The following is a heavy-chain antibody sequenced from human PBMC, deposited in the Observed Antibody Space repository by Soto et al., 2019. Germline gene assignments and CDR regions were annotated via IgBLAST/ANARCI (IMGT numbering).Heavy chain of an antibody. CDR1: GFTFSNYA. CDR2: ISGSGGST. D-gene: IGHD2-15*01. J-gene: IGHJ4*02. V-gene: IGHV3-23*01. CDR3: AKRGYCSGGNCYPLDY. Sequence: EVQLLESGGGLEQPGGSLRLSCAASGFTFSNYAMSWVRQAPGKGLEWVSAISGSGGSTYYADSVKGRFTISRDNSKNTLYLQMNSLRAEDTAVHYTAKRGYCSGGNCYPLDYWGQGTLVTVSS.